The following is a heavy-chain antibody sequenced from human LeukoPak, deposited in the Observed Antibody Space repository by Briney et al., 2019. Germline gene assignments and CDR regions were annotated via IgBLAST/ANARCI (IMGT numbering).Heavy chain of an antibody. V-gene: IGHV4-39*07. J-gene: IGHJ3*01. CDR2: IYYSGST. CDR1: GGSISSNSYY. Sequence: PSETLSLTCAVSGGSISSNSYYWGWIRQPPGKGLEWIGSIYYSGSTYYNPSLKSRVTISVDTSKNQFSLKLSSVTAADTAVYYCARDGGSLSVWGQGTMVTVSS. D-gene: IGHD1-26*01. CDR3: ARDGGSLSV.